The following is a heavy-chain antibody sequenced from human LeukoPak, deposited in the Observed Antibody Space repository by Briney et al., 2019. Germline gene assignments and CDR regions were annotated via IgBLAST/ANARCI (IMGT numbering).Heavy chain of an antibody. D-gene: IGHD1-1*01. CDR3: TWVDSPATGRYYMDV. V-gene: IGHV3-15*01. J-gene: IGHJ6*03. CDR1: GFTFSDYY. CDR2: IKSKTDGERT. Sequence: KPGGSLRLSCAASGFTFSDYYMSWIRQAPGKGREWVGRIKSKTDGERTDYAAPVKGRFTISRDDSKNMVYLQMNSLNIEDAAVYYCTWVDSPATGRYYMDVWGKGTTVTVSS.